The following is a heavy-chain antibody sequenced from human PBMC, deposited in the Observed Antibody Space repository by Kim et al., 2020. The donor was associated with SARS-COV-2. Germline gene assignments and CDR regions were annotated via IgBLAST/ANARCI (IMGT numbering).Heavy chain of an antibody. CDR1: GFSVSNNY. V-gene: IGHV3-53*01. CDR3: ARGYYDSSGYYGFYDF. J-gene: IGHJ4*02. CDR2: IYSDGTT. D-gene: IGHD3-22*01. Sequence: GGSLRLSCIASGFSVSNNYMNWVRQPPGKGPEWVSVIYSDGTTFYADSVKGRFIISRHNSENTLYLQMNSLRVEDTAVYSCARGYYDSSGYYGFYDFWGQGTLVTVSS.